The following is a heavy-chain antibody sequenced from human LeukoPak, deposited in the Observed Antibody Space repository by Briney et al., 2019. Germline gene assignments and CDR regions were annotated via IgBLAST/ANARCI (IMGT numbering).Heavy chain of an antibody. V-gene: IGHV4-30-4*01. CDR3: ARGGGSGSSYGMDV. CDR1: GGSISSGDYY. CDR2: IYYSGST. J-gene: IGHJ6*02. Sequence: SETLSLTCTVSGGSISSGDYYWSWIRQPPGKGLEWIGYIYYSGSTYYNPSLKSRVTISVDTSKNQFSLKLSSVTAADTAVYYCARGGGSGSSYGMDVWDQGTTVAVSS. D-gene: IGHD3-10*01.